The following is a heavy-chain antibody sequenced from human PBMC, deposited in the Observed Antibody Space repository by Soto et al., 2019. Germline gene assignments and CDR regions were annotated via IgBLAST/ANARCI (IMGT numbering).Heavy chain of an antibody. V-gene: IGHV3-15*07. CDR2: IKSKTDGGTS. CDR1: GFTFSTAW. J-gene: IGHJ4*02. Sequence: GGSLRLSCAASGFTFSTAWINWVRQAPGKGLEWVGRIKSKTDGGTSDFAAPVRGRFTISRDNSKNTLYLQMNGLRVEDTAVYYCAKDRLAGNFDYWGQGTQVTVSS. CDR3: AKDRLAGNFDY.